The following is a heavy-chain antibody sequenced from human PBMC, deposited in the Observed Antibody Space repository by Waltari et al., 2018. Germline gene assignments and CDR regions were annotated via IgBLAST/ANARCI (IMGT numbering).Heavy chain of an antibody. Sequence: QVQLVESGGGVVQPGRSLRLSCAASGFTFSSYAMHRVRQAPGKGLEWVAVISYDGSNKYYADSVKGRFTISRDNSKNTLYLQMNSLRAEDTAVYYCARGDWTRDYGMDVWGQGTTVTVSS. CDR3: ARGDWTRDYGMDV. J-gene: IGHJ6*02. V-gene: IGHV3-30*01. CDR1: GFTFSSYA. D-gene: IGHD2-21*01. CDR2: ISYDGSNK.